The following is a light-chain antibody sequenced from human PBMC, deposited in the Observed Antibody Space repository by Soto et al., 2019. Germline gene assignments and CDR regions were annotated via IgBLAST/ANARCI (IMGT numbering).Light chain of an antibody. J-gene: IGKJ3*01. CDR3: QQYDNLPFT. CDR2: TAS. Sequence: DLPMTQSPSSLSASVGDRVTITCQASQDIKKYLNWYQQKSGRAPKLLIYTASDLQTGVPSRFSGSGSGINFTFTISSLQSEDFGTYYCQQYDNLPFTFGPGTKVDIK. V-gene: IGKV1-33*01. CDR1: QDIKKY.